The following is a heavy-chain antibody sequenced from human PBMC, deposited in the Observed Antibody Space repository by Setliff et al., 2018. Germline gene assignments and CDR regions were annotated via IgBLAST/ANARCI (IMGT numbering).Heavy chain of an antibody. Sequence: ASVKVSCKASGYTFTGYYTHWVRQAPGQGLEWMGRINPNSGGTNYAQKFQGRVTMTRDTSTSTAYMELSRLRSDDTAVYYCARVAVGAMGADYWGQGTLVTVS. D-gene: IGHD1-26*01. V-gene: IGHV1-2*06. J-gene: IGHJ4*02. CDR1: GYTFTGYY. CDR2: INPNSGGT. CDR3: ARVAVGAMGADY.